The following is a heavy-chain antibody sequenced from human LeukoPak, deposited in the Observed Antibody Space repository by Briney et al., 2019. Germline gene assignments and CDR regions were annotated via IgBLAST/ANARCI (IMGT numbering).Heavy chain of an antibody. J-gene: IGHJ6*02. D-gene: IGHD2-15*01. CDR1: GFPFSSYA. CDR2: ISDSGGST. Sequence: GGSLRLSCSAYGFPFSSYAMHWVRQAPGKGLEYVSAISDSGGSTYYADSVKGRFTISRDNSKNTLYLQMSSLRAEDTAVYFCVRGYSFGPYGMDVWGQGTTVTVSS. CDR3: VRGYSFGPYGMDV. V-gene: IGHV3-64D*09.